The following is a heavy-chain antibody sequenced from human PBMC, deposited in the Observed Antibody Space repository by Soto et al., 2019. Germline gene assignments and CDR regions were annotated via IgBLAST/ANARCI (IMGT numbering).Heavy chain of an antibody. V-gene: IGHV3-23*01. Sequence: EVQLLESGGGLVQPGGSLTLYCAASRFTFSDFAMSWVRQAPGKGLEWASSIGGGGSDTYYADSVKGRFTISRDNSKNSLYLQMDSLRDEDTAVYYCAKDAVPYNGKWDWFDSWGQGTLVIVSS. J-gene: IGHJ5*01. CDR2: IGGGGSDT. CDR1: RFTFSDFA. CDR3: AKDAVPYNGKWDWFDS. D-gene: IGHD1-20*01.